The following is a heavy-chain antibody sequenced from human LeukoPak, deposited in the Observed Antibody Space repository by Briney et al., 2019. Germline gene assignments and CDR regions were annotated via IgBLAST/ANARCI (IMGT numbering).Heavy chain of an antibody. Sequence: GGSLRLSCVVSGYALRNDWMVWVRQTPGKGLVWVSSISWNSGNVDYADSVKGRFTLSRDNAKNSLYLQMSSLRAEDTALYYCAKSGTYSSSSGYIDSWGQGTLVTVSS. V-gene: IGHV3-9*01. CDR2: ISWNSGNV. J-gene: IGHJ4*02. CDR1: GYALRNDW. CDR3: AKSGTYSSSSGYIDS. D-gene: IGHD6-6*01.